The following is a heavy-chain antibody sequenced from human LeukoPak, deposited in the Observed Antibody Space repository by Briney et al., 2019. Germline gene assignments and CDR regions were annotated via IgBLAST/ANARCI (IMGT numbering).Heavy chain of an antibody. CDR2: IYSDNT. V-gene: IGHV3-66*03. J-gene: IGHJ6*03. Sequence: PRGSLRLSCTVSGFTVSSNSMSWVRQAPGKGLEWVSFIYSDNTHYSDSVKGRFTISRDNSKNTLYLQMNSLRAEGTAVYYCARDPGYSSGWYYYYYYMDVWGKGTTVTVSS. CDR1: GFTVSSNS. CDR3: ARDPGYSSGWYYYYYYMDV. D-gene: IGHD6-19*01.